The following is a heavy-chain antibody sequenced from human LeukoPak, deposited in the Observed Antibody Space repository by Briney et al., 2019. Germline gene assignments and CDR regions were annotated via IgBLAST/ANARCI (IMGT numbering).Heavy chain of an antibody. V-gene: IGHV3-21*01. CDR2: ISSSSSYI. J-gene: IGHJ5*02. CDR1: GFTFSSYS. Sequence: GGSLRLSCAASGFTFSSYSMNWVRQAPGKGLEWVSSISSSSSYIYYADSVKGRFTISRDNAKNSLCLQMNSLRAEDTAVYYCASRRHIVATIGTWFDPWGQGTLVTVSS. CDR3: ASRRHIVATIGTWFDP. D-gene: IGHD5-12*01.